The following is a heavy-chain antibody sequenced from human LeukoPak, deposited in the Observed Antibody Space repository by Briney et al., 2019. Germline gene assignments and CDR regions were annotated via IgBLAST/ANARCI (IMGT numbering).Heavy chain of an antibody. Sequence: GSSVKVSCKASGGTFSSYAISWVRQAPGQGLEWMGRINPNSGGTNYAQKFQGRVTMTRDTSISTAYMELSRLRSDDTAVYYCARGYCSGGSCYSGAFDIWGQGTMVTVSS. D-gene: IGHD2-15*01. J-gene: IGHJ3*02. V-gene: IGHV1-2*06. CDR3: ARGYCSGGSCYSGAFDI. CDR1: GGTFSSYA. CDR2: INPNSGGT.